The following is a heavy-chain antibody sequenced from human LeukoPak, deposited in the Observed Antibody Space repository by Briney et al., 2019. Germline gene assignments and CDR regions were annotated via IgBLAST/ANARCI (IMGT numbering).Heavy chain of an antibody. CDR3: ARASDSSGYYGGYYFDY. CDR1: GYTFTSYY. D-gene: IGHD3-22*01. Sequence: GASVKVSCKASGYTFTSYYMHWVRQAPGQGLEWMGIINPSGGSTSYAQKFQGTVTMTRDTSTSTVYMELSSLRSEDTAVYYCARASDSSGYYGGYYFDYWGQGTLVTVSS. J-gene: IGHJ4*02. CDR2: INPSGGST. V-gene: IGHV1-46*01.